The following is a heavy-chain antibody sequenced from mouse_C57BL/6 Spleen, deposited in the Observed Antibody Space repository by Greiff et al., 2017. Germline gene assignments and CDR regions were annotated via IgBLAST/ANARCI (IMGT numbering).Heavy chain of an antibody. CDR3: ARLNYRYYAMDY. V-gene: IGHV5-12*01. D-gene: IGHD2-1*01. CDR1: GFTFSDYY. Sequence: EVQLVESGGGLVQPGGSLKLSCAASGFTFSDYYMYWVRQTPEKRLEWVAYISNGGGSTYYPDTVKGRFTISRDNAKNTLYLQMSRLKSEDTAMYYCARLNYRYYAMDYWGQGTSVTVSS. J-gene: IGHJ4*01. CDR2: ISNGGGST.